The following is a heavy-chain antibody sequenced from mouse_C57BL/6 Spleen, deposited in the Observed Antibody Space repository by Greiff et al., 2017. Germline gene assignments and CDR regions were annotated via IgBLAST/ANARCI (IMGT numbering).Heavy chain of an antibody. Sequence: LQESGPELVKPGASVKLSCKASGYTFTSYDINWVKQRPGQGLEWIGWIYPRDGSTKYNEKFKGKATLTVDTSSSTAYMELHSLTSEDSAVYFCARSPDSSGYVTWFAYWGQGTLVTVSA. D-gene: IGHD3-2*02. CDR3: ARSPDSSGYVTWFAY. J-gene: IGHJ3*01. CDR1: GYTFTSYD. CDR2: IYPRDGST. V-gene: IGHV1-85*01.